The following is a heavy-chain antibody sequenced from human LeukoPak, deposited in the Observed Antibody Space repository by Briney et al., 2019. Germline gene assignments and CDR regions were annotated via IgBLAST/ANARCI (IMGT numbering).Heavy chain of an antibody. V-gene: IGHV3-48*04. Sequence: GGSLRLSCAASGFTFSSYSMNWVRQAPGKGLEWVSYISSSSSTIYYADSVKGRFTISRDNADNSLYLAMNSLRAEDTAVYYCATDRQPSRYLGLWSWGQGALVTVSS. D-gene: IGHD5-18*01. CDR1: GFTFSSYS. CDR3: ATDRQPSRYLGLWS. J-gene: IGHJ4*02. CDR2: ISSSSSTI.